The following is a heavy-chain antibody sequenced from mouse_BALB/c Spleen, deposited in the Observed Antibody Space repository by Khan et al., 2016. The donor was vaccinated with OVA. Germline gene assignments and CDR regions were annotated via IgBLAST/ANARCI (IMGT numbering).Heavy chain of an antibody. CDR2: INTYTGEP. Sequence: QIQLVQSGPELKKPGETVKISCKASGYTFTNYGMNWVKQAPGKGLKWMGWINTYTGEPTYADDFKGRFAFSLETSASTAYLQINNLKNEYMATYFCAKTYYSYDRYFDVWGAGTTVTVSS. J-gene: IGHJ1*01. V-gene: IGHV9-1*02. D-gene: IGHD2-12*01. CDR3: AKTYYSYDRYFDV. CDR1: GYTFTNYG.